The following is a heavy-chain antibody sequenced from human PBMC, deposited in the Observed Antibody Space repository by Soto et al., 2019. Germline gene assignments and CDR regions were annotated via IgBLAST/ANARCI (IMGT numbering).Heavy chain of an antibody. V-gene: IGHV3-30*18. Sequence: PGGSLRLSCVVSGFTFSTYGVHWVRQTPGKGLEWVAFISYDGGNKYYADSVKGRFTISRDNSKNTLYLQMNSLRAEDTAVYFCAKNEVGSSSLPYYYYGMDVWGQGTTVTVSS. CDR3: AKNEVGSSSLPYYYYGMDV. J-gene: IGHJ6*02. D-gene: IGHD2-2*01. CDR2: ISYDGGNK. CDR1: GFTFSTYG.